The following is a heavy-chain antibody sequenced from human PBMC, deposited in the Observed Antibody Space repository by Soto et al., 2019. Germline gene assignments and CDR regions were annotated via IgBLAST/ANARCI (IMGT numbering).Heavy chain of an antibody. V-gene: IGHV1-69*13. CDR1: GGTFSSSA. J-gene: IGHJ6*02. D-gene: IGHD4-17*01. Sequence: AVKVSCKASGGTFSSSAISWLRQAPGQGLEWMGGIIPIFGTANYAQKFQGRVTITADESTSTAYMELSSLRSEDTAVYYCASPYGYGGNGTKYYYYYGMDVWGQGTTVTVSS. CDR2: IIPIFGTA. CDR3: ASPYGYGGNGTKYYYYYGMDV.